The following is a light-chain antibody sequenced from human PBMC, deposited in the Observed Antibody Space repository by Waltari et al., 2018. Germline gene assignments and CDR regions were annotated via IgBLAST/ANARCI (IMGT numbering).Light chain of an antibody. CDR3: QKYESLPAT. Sequence: EIVLTQSPGTLSLSPGEGATLSCRASESVSKFLAWYQQKPGQAPRLLIYHASNRASGIPDRVSGSGFGTDFSLTISRLEPEDFAVYYCQKYESLPATFGQGTKVEIK. V-gene: IGKV3-20*01. CDR2: HAS. J-gene: IGKJ1*01. CDR1: ESVSKF.